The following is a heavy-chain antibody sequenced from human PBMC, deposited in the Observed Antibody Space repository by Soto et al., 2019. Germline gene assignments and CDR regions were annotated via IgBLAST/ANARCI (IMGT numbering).Heavy chain of an antibody. V-gene: IGHV4-59*01. CDR1: GDSISSYY. CDR2: LYYGRSA. Sequence: QVQLQESGPGLVKPSETLSLTCAVSGDSISSYYCMWIRQPPGMGLESIGYLYYGRSANYNPSLKLRATLAVDTSTNQCSLTLSSMTAADTAVYYCALRSMAVVPEYWGQGTLVTVSS. J-gene: IGHJ4*02. CDR3: ALRSMAVVPEY. D-gene: IGHD3-22*01.